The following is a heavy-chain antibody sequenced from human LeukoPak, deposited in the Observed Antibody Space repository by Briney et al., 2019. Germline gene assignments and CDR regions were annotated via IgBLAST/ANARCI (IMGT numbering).Heavy chain of an antibody. D-gene: IGHD3-22*01. CDR3: ARDYYDSSGYSLSFDY. V-gene: IGHV1-2*04. J-gene: IGHJ4*02. CDR2: INPNSGGT. Sequence: ASVKVSCKASGYTFTGYYMHWVRQAPGQGLEWMGWINPNSGGTNYAQKFQGWVTMTRDTSISTAYMELSRLRSDDTAVYYCARDYYDSSGYSLSFDYWGQGTLVTVSS. CDR1: GYTFTGYY.